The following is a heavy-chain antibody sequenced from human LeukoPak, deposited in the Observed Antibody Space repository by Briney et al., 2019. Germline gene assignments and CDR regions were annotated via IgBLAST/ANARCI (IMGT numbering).Heavy chain of an antibody. J-gene: IGHJ6*03. CDR1: GFTFSSYS. D-gene: IGHD2-21*02. Sequence: GGSLRLSCAASGFTFSSYSMNWVRQAPGKGLEWVSSISSSSSYIYYADSVKGRFTISRDNAKNSLYLQMNSLRAEDTAVYYCAKLYCGGDCYSLYYYYMDVWGKGTTVTVSS. CDR3: AKLYCGGDCYSLYYYYMDV. V-gene: IGHV3-21*01. CDR2: ISSSSSYI.